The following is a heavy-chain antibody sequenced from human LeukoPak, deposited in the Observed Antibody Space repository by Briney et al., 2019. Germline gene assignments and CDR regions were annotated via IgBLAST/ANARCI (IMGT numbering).Heavy chain of an antibody. Sequence: GGSLRLSCAASGFTFNTYSMNWVRQAPGKGLEWVSNIISRGDTTHYAASVKGRFTISRDNAKNSVFLHLNSLRGDDTAVYYCARGRGYCTGVSCDIDYWGQGTLVTVSS. CDR2: IISRGDTT. V-gene: IGHV3-48*04. D-gene: IGHD2-8*02. CDR1: GFTFNTYS. CDR3: ARGRGYCTGVSCDIDY. J-gene: IGHJ4*02.